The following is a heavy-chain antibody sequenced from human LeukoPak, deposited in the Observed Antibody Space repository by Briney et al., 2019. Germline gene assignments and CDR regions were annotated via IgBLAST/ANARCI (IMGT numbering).Heavy chain of an antibody. J-gene: IGHJ4*02. V-gene: IGHV3-9*01. CDR3: AKDLYYDILTGYFDY. CDR1: GFTFDDYA. D-gene: IGHD3-9*01. Sequence: GRSLRLSCAASGFTFDDYAMHWVRQAPGKGLELVSGISWNSGSIGYADSVKGRFTISRDNAKNSLYLQMNSLRAEDTALYYCAKDLYYDILTGYFDYWGQGTLVTVSS. CDR2: ISWNSGSI.